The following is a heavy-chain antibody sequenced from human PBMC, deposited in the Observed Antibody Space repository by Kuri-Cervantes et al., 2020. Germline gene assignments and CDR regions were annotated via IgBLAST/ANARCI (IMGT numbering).Heavy chain of an antibody. CDR3: ARTLATRGYYFDY. V-gene: IGHV3-53*05. Sequence: GGSLRLSCAASGFIVTSNYMSWVRQAPGKGLEWVSVIYSGGSTYYADSVKGRFTISRDNSKNTLYLQMNSLRAEDTAVYYCARTLATRGYYFDYWGQGTLVTVSS. CDR1: GFIVTSNY. CDR2: IYSGGST. J-gene: IGHJ4*02. D-gene: IGHD1-1*01.